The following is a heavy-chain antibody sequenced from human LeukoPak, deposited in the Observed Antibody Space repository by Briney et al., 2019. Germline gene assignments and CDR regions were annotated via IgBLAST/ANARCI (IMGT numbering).Heavy chain of an antibody. CDR1: GFSFSSYT. CDR2: ITKSGSTI. J-gene: IGHJ3*02. V-gene: IGHV3-48*02. D-gene: IGHD1-7*01. Sequence: PGGSLRLSCAASGFSFSSYTMNWVRQAPGKGLEWVSHITKSGSTIYHADSVKGRFTISRDNAKNSLYLQMNSLRDEDTAAYYCARGINYAFDIWGQGTMVTVSS. CDR3: ARGINYAFDI.